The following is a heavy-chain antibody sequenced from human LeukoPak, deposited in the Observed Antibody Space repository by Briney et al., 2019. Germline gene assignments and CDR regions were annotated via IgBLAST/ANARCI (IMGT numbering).Heavy chain of an antibody. Sequence: PGGSLRLTCAASGFTFSSYWMSWVRQAPGKGLEWVANIKQDGSEKYYVDSVKGRFTISRDNAKNSLYLQMNSLRAEDTAVYYCARDHAFSYYYYYMDVWGKGTTVTVSS. CDR3: ARDHAFSYYYYYMDV. CDR1: GFTFSSYW. D-gene: IGHD3-3*01. V-gene: IGHV3-7*01. J-gene: IGHJ6*03. CDR2: IKQDGSEK.